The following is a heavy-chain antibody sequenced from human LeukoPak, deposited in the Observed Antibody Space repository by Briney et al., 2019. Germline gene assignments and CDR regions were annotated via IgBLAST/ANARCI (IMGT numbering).Heavy chain of an antibody. CDR2: INPNSGGT. Sequence: GASVKVSCKASGGTFSSYAISWVRQAPGQGLEWMGRINPNSGGTNYAQKFQGRVTMTRDTSISTAYMELSRLRSDDTAVYYCARSPYYYDSSGYYYLFDYWGQGTLVTVSS. J-gene: IGHJ4*02. CDR1: GGTFSSYA. CDR3: ARSPYYYDSSGYYYLFDY. D-gene: IGHD3-22*01. V-gene: IGHV1-2*06.